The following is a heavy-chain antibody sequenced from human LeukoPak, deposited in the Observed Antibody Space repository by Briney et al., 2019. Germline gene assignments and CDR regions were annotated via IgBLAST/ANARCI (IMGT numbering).Heavy chain of an antibody. D-gene: IGHD1-7*01. V-gene: IGHV4-59*01. J-gene: IGHJ4*02. Sequence: PSETLSLTCTVSGGSISSYYWSWIRHPPGEGLEWIGYIYYSGSTNYNPSLKSRVTISVDTSKNQFSLKLNSVTAADTAVYYCARGGWELFDYWGQGTLVTVSS. CDR3: ARGGWELFDY. CDR1: GGSISSYY. CDR2: IYYSGST.